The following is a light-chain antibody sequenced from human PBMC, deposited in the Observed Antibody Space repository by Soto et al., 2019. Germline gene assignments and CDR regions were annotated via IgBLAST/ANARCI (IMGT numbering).Light chain of an antibody. V-gene: IGKV3-15*01. CDR2: DAS. CDR3: QQYNNWPPYT. Sequence: ETVMTQSPASLSVSPGERATLSCRASESVTNRLAWYQHKPGQAPRLLIYDASTRATGIPARFSGSGSGTEFTLTISSLQSEDFAVYYCQQYNNWPPYTFGQGTKLEIK. J-gene: IGKJ2*01. CDR1: ESVTNR.